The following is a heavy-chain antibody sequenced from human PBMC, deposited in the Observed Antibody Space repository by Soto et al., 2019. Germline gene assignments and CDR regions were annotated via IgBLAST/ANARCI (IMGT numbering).Heavy chain of an antibody. CDR1: GYIFSNFG. Sequence: QVQLVQSGPEVKKPGASAKVPCKTSGYIFSNFGISWMRQVPGQGLEWMGWISAYNGNTNYAQKFQDRVTLTTDTSTNTAYMELRSLRSDDTAVYYCARASGGGVGTTSYWGQGTLVTVSS. J-gene: IGHJ4*02. CDR2: ISAYNGNT. V-gene: IGHV1-18*01. D-gene: IGHD1-26*01. CDR3: ARASGGGVGTTSY.